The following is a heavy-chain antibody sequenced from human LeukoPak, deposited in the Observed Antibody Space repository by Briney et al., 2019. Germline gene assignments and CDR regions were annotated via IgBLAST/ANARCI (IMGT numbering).Heavy chain of an antibody. D-gene: IGHD2-15*01. CDR3: ARELCSGGDCYSNAFDI. CDR1: GLAFSAYT. Sequence: PGGSLRLSCAASGLAFSAYTMNWVRQAPGKGLEWVSYISSSSGSVYYADSVKGRFTISRDNAKNSLYLQMNSLRDEDTAVYYCARELCSGGDCYSNAFDIWGQGTMVTVSS. V-gene: IGHV3-48*02. CDR2: ISSSSGSV. J-gene: IGHJ3*02.